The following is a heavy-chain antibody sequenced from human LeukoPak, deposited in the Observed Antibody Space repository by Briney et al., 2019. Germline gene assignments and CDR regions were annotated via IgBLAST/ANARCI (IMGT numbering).Heavy chain of an antibody. CDR1: GYTFTSYA. V-gene: IGHV7-4-1*02. CDR3: AREQGHPTVTTFYYYYCGMDV. CDR2: INTNTGNP. Sequence: ASVKVSCKASGYTFTSYAMNWVRQAPGQGLEWMGWINTNTGNPTYAQGFTGRFVFSLDTSVSTAYLQISSLKAEDTAVYYCAREQGHPTVTTFYYYYCGMDVWGQGTTVTVSS. D-gene: IGHD4-17*01. J-gene: IGHJ6*02.